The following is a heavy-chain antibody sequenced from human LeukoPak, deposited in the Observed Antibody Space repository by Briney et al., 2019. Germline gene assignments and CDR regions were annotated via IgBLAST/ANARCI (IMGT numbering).Heavy chain of an antibody. CDR2: IKQDGSEK. CDR1: GFTFSSYW. V-gene: IGHV3-7*01. CDR3: ARDGITIFGVVRFDY. J-gene: IGHJ4*02. Sequence: PGGSLRLSCAASGFTFSSYWMSWVRQAPGKGLEWVANIKQDGSEKYYVDSVKGRFTISRDNAKNSLYLQMNSLRAEHTAVYYCARDGITIFGVVRFDYWGQGTLVTVSS. D-gene: IGHD3-3*01.